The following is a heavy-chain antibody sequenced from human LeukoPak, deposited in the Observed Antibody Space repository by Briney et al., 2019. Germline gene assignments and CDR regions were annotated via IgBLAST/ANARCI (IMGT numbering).Heavy chain of an antibody. V-gene: IGHV1-8*01. CDR3: ARVLRYCSSTSCYYDAFDI. Sequence: GASVKVSCKASGYTFTSYDINWVRQATGQGLEWMGWMNPNSGNTGYAQKFQGRVTMTRNTSISTAYMELSSLRSEDTAVYYCARVLRYCSSTSCYYDAFDIWGQGTMVTVSS. D-gene: IGHD2-2*01. J-gene: IGHJ3*02. CDR2: MNPNSGNT. CDR1: GYTFTSYD.